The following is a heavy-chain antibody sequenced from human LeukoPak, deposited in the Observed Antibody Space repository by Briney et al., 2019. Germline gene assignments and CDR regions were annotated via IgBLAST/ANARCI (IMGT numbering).Heavy chain of an antibody. CDR1: GFTFSDYY. V-gene: IGHV3-11*05. Sequence: PGGSLRLSCAVSGFTFSDYYMSWIRQAPGKGLEWVSYISSSSSYTNYADSVKGRFTISRDNAKNSLYLQMNSLRAEDTAVYYCARGVLDYVWGSYRRYYFDYWGQGTLVTVSS. J-gene: IGHJ4*02. D-gene: IGHD3-16*02. CDR3: ARGVLDYVWGSYRRYYFDY. CDR2: ISSSSSYT.